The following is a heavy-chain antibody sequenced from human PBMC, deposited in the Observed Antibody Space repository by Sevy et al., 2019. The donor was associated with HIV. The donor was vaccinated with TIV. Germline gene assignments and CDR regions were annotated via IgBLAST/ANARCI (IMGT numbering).Heavy chain of an antibody. V-gene: IGHV4-38-2*01. Sequence: SETLSLTCAVSGYVISSDYYWAWIRQPPGKGLEWIGSAYHSGRAYSPSLKSRATISLDPSKNQISLKLSSVTAADTAVYYCARFNWAFDYWGQGTLVTVSS. CDR1: GYVISSDYY. D-gene: IGHD7-27*01. J-gene: IGHJ4*02. CDR2: AYHSGRA. CDR3: ARFNWAFDY.